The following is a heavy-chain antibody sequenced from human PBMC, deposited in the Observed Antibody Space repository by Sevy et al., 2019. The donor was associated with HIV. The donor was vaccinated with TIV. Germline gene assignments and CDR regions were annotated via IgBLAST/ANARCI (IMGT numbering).Heavy chain of an antibody. D-gene: IGHD6-13*01. J-gene: IGHJ4*02. V-gene: IGHV3-49*04. CDR2: IRSKAFGGTT. Sequence: GESLKISCTASGFTFGDYAVSWVRQAPGKGLEWVGFIRSKAFGGTTDFAASVKGRFTISRDDSKSIAYLQMNGLKTEDTAVYYCTRDQWQQVVRPHCDYWGQGTLVTVSS. CDR3: TRDQWQQVVRPHCDY. CDR1: GFTFGDYA.